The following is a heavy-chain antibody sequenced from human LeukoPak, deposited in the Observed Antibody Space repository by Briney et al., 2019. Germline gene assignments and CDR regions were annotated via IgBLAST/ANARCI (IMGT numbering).Heavy chain of an antibody. D-gene: IGHD2-21*02. Sequence: PGGSLRLSCAASGFTFSNSWMHWVRQAPGKGLEWVSRTNRDGSITNYADSVKGRFTISRDNAKNTVYLQMNSLRDEDMAVYYCSRNLGGDLDFWGQGTLVTVSS. CDR3: SRNLGGDLDF. V-gene: IGHV3-74*01. J-gene: IGHJ4*02. CDR1: GFTFSNSW. CDR2: TNRDGSIT.